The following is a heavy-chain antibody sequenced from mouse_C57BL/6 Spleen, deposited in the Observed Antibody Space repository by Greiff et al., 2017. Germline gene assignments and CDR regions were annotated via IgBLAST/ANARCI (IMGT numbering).Heavy chain of an antibody. CDR1: GFTFSSYG. V-gene: IGHV5-6*01. CDR3: ARHLTNAMDD. D-gene: IGHD2-12*01. CDR2: ISSGGSYT. J-gene: IGHJ4*01. Sequence: EVHLVESGGDLVKPGGSLKLSCAASGFTFSSYGMSWVRQTPDKRLEWVATISSGGSYTYYPDSVKGRFTISRDNAKNTLYLQMSSLKSEDTAMYYCARHLTNAMDDWGQGTSVTVSS.